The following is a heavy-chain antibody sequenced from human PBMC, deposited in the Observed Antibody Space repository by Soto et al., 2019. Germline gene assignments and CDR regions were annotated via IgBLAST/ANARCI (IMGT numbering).Heavy chain of an antibody. Sequence: SEALSLTCAVYGGSFSGYYWSWIRQPPGKGLEWIGEINHSGSTNYNPSLKSRVTISVDTSKNQFSLKLSSVTAADTAVYYCARGNRFLEWLLWAPNWFDPWGQGTLVTVSS. J-gene: IGHJ5*02. CDR1: GGSFSGYY. CDR3: ARGNRFLEWLLWAPNWFDP. V-gene: IGHV4-34*01. CDR2: INHSGST. D-gene: IGHD3-3*01.